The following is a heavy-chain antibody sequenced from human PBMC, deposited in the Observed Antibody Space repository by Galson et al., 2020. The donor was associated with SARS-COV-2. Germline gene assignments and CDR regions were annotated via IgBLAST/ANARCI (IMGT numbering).Heavy chain of an antibody. J-gene: IGHJ4*02. CDR3: ARRRGQLWFFGY. CDR2: IYYSGST. Sequence: ETSETLSLTCTVSGGSISSSSYYWGWIRQPPGKGLEWIGSIYYSGSTYYNPSLKSRVTISVDTSKNQFSLKLSSVTAADTAVYYCARRRGQLWFFGYWGQGTLVTVSS. CDR1: GGSISSSSYY. V-gene: IGHV4-39*01. D-gene: IGHD5-18*01.